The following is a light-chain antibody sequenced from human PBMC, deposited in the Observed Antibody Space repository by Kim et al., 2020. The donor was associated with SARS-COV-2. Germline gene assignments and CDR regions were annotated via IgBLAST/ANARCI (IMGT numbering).Light chain of an antibody. J-gene: IGLJ3*02. CDR3: ETWDSNTRV. CDR1: GGHSHCF. V-gene: IGLV4-60*03. Sequence: TVRQTWTRSGGHSHCFVAWNKQRPGMGPRILRVREGGGTYNGGRGVPARCSGATPGTDRHLTISNLQSEDEADYYCETWDSNTRVFGGGTQLTVL. CDR2: REGGGTY.